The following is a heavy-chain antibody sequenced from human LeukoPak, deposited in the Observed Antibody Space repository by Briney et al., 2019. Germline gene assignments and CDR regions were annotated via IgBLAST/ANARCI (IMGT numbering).Heavy chain of an antibody. CDR2: IRYDGSNK. V-gene: IGHV3-30*02. D-gene: IGHD4-23*01. Sequence: RGSLTPACAASGFTFSSYGMHWVRQAPGKGLEWVAFIRYDGSNKYYADSVKGRFTISRDDSKNTLYLQMNSLRAEDTAVYYCAKDQWGGNSERRPSYNYYMDVWGKGTPVTVSS. CDR3: AKDQWGGNSERRPSYNYYMDV. CDR1: GFTFSSYG. J-gene: IGHJ6*03.